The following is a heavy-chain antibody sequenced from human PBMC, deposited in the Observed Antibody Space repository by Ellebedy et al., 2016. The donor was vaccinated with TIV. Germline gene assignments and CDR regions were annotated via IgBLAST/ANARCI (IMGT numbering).Heavy chain of an antibody. CDR1: GYTFTGYY. CDR2: INPNSGGT. Sequence: AASVKVSCKASGYTFTGYYIHWVRHTPRHGLEWMGWINPNSGGTLYAQKFQGRVTMTRDTSISTAYLELSRLKSDDTALYYCTRAGPNPFQEPPGYWGQGTLVTVSS. D-gene: IGHD1-26*01. J-gene: IGHJ4*02. V-gene: IGHV1-2*02. CDR3: TRAGPNPFQEPPGY.